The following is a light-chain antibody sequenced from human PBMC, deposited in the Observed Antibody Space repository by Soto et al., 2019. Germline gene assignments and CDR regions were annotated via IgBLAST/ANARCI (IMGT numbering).Light chain of an antibody. CDR1: QSISSSY. CDR2: GAS. J-gene: IGKJ1*01. CDR3: QQYGSSPPRT. Sequence: EIVLTQSPGTLSLSPGERATLSCRASQSISSSYLAWYQQRPGQAPTFLIYGASTRATDVPDRFSGSGSGADFTLTISRLEPEDFAVYYCQQYGSSPPRTFGQGTKVDIK. V-gene: IGKV3-20*01.